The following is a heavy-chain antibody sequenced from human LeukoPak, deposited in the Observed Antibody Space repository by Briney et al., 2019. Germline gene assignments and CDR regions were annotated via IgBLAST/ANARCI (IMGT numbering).Heavy chain of an antibody. CDR2: ISSSGSTI. V-gene: IGHV3-48*03. CDR1: GFTFSSYE. CDR3: ARTPRRQSSYGEYYFDY. D-gene: IGHD5-18*01. J-gene: IGHJ4*02. Sequence: GGSLRLSCAASGFTFSSYEMNWVRQAPGKGLEWVSYISSSGSTIYYADSVKGRFTISRDNAKNSLYLQMNSLRAEDKAVYSGARTPRRQSSYGEYYFDYWGQGTLVTVSS.